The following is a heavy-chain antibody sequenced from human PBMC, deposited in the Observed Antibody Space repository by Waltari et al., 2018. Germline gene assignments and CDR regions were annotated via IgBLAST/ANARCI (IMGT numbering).Heavy chain of an antibody. J-gene: IGHJ4*02. Sequence: QLQLQESGPGLVKPSATLSPPCTVPGGSIRDSSYYWCWLRLPPGKGLEWIGSIYYSGRTYYNPSLKSRVTISVDTSKNQFSLKLSSVTAADTAVYYCARHELEYSSSAPLDYWGQGTLVTVSS. D-gene: IGHD6-6*01. CDR1: GGSIRDSSYY. V-gene: IGHV4-39*01. CDR2: IYYSGRT. CDR3: ARHELEYSSSAPLDY.